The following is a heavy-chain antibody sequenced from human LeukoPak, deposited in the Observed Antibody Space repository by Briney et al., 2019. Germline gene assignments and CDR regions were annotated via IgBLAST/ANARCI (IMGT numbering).Heavy chain of an antibody. V-gene: IGHV3-21*01. Sequence: GGSLRLSCAASGFTFSSYTMNWVRQAPGKGLEWVSSISSSSRYIYYADSVKGRFTVSRDNAKNSLYLQMNSLKAEDTAVYYCARESPYCSSTSCYYYFDYWGQGTLVTVSS. D-gene: IGHD2-2*01. J-gene: IGHJ4*02. CDR2: ISSSSRYI. CDR1: GFTFSSYT. CDR3: ARESPYCSSTSCYYYFDY.